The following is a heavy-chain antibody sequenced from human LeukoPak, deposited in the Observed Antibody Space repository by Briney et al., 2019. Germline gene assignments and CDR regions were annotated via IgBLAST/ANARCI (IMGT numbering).Heavy chain of an antibody. D-gene: IGHD3-3*01. CDR2: IYYSGST. V-gene: IGHV4-59*12. Sequence: SETLSLTCTVSGGSINSYYWSWIRQPPGKGLEWIGYIYYSGSTKYNPSLKSRVTISVDTSKNQFSLKLSSVTAADTAVYYCATNPYYDFWSGQDAFDIWGQGTMVTVSS. CDR3: ATNPYYDFWSGQDAFDI. CDR1: GGSINSYY. J-gene: IGHJ3*02.